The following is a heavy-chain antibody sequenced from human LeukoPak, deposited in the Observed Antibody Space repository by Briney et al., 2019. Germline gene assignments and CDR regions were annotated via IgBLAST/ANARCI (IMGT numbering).Heavy chain of an antibody. CDR2: IYYSGST. D-gene: IGHD2-21*02. V-gene: IGHV4-30-4*01. J-gene: IGHJ3*02. Sequence: SQTLSLTCTVSGGSISSGDYYWSWIRQPPGKGLEWIGYIYYSGSTNYNPSLKSRVTISVDTSKNQFSLKLSSVTAADTAVYYCARQKRLPDAFDIWGQGTMVTVSS. CDR3: ARQKRLPDAFDI. CDR1: GGSISSGDYY.